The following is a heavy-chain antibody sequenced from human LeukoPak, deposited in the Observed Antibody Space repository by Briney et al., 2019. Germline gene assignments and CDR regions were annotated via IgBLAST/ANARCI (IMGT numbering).Heavy chain of an antibody. CDR1: GGSISSYY. D-gene: IGHD6-19*01. CDR2: IYYSGST. V-gene: IGHV4-59*01. Sequence: SQTLSLTRTVSGGSISSYYWSWIRQPPGQGLAWLGYIYYSGSTNYNPSLKNRVTISVDTSKNQFSLKLSSVTAADTAVYYCARSVGQWLVRGLDYWGQGTLVTVSS. CDR3: ARSVGQWLVRGLDY. J-gene: IGHJ4*02.